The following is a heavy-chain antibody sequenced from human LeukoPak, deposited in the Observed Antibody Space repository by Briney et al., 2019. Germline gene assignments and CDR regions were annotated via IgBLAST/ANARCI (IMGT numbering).Heavy chain of an antibody. V-gene: IGHV5-51*01. CDR2: IYPGDSDT. D-gene: IGHD3-22*01. CDR1: GYSFTSYW. CDR3: ASDHYYDSSASFGY. Sequence: GESLKISCKGSGYSFTSYWIAWVRQMPGKGLEWMGIIYPGDSDTRYSPSFQGQVTISADESISTAYLQWSSLRASDTAMYYCASDHYYDSSASFGYWGQGTLATVSS. J-gene: IGHJ4*02.